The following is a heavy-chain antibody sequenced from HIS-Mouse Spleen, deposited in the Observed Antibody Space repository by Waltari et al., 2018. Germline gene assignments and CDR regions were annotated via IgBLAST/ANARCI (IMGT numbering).Heavy chain of an antibody. J-gene: IGHJ2*01. CDR1: GGPISSSSYY. CDR2: IYYSGST. CDR3: AREIPYSSSWYDWYFDL. D-gene: IGHD6-13*01. V-gene: IGHV4-39*07. Sequence: QLQLQESGPGLVKPSETLSLTCTVSGGPISSSSYYLGWIRPRPGKGLEWIGSIYYSGSTYYNPSLKSRVTISVDTSKNQFSLKLSSVTAADTAVYYCAREIPYSSSWYDWYFDLWGRGTLVTVSS.